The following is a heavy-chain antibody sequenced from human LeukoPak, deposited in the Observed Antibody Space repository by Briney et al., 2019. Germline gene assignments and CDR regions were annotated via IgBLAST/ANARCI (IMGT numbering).Heavy chain of an antibody. Sequence: SETLSLTCTVSGDSISDSRFYWAWIRQPPGKGLECIGGIYYDGRGFYNPSLQSRVTKSVDTSKNQFSLQLKFVTAADTAVYFCARRGIVGGPGFDPWGQGTLVTVSS. V-gene: IGHV4-39*01. D-gene: IGHD3-3*02. CDR1: GDSISDSRFY. J-gene: IGHJ5*02. CDR2: IYYDGRG. CDR3: ARRGIVGGPGFDP.